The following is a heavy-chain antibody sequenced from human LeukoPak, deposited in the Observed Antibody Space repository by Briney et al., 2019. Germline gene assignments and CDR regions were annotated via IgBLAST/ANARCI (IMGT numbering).Heavy chain of an antibody. CDR1: GFTLSSYG. Sequence: GGSLRLSCAASGFTLSSYGMHWPRRAPGKGLEGVAVIWYEGSKKYYADSVKGPFTISRDNSKNTLYLQMNSLRAEDTAVYYCAKDPDLGLAIFGVANWFDPWGQGTLVTVSS. CDR3: AKDPDLGLAIFGVANWFDP. D-gene: IGHD3-3*01. CDR2: IWYEGSKK. V-gene: IGHV3-33*06. J-gene: IGHJ5*02.